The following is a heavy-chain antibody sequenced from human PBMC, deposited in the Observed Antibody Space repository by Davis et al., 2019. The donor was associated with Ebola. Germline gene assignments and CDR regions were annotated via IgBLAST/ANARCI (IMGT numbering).Heavy chain of an antibody. J-gene: IGHJ4*02. CDR3: ARGPLTALDY. Sequence: GEFLKISCVTSGFTFYRYEMNWVRQAPGKGLEWVSFICASGSPIYYADSIKGRFTISRDTARNSVHLQMDSLRAEDTAIYYCARGPLTALDYWGQGTLVTVSS. CDR1: GFTFYRYE. D-gene: IGHD3-9*01. V-gene: IGHV3-48*03. CDR2: ICASGSPI.